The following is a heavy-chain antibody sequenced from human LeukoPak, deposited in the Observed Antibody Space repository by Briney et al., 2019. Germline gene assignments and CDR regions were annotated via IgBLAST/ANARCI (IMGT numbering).Heavy chain of an antibody. Sequence: GGSLRLSCAASGFTFRNYWLSWVRQAPGKGLEWVANIKFDGIEKYYVNSVKGRFTVSRDNAKSSLYLQMNSLRPEDTAVYYCTCDLDRSNGLWGQGTMVTVSS. V-gene: IGHV3-7*01. CDR3: TCDLDRSNGL. CDR1: GFTFRNYW. CDR2: IKFDGIEK. J-gene: IGHJ3*01. D-gene: IGHD2-8*01.